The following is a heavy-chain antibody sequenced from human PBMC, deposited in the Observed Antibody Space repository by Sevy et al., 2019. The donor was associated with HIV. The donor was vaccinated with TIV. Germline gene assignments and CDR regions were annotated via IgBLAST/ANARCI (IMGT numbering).Heavy chain of an antibody. CDR3: ATNAPGYYDILTGHLSPDY. CDR1: GGSISGSNYY. D-gene: IGHD3-9*01. CDR2: IYYSGST. J-gene: IGHJ4*02. V-gene: IGHV4-39*01. Sequence: SETLSLTCTVSGGSISGSNYYWGWIRQPPGKGLEWIATIYYSGSTYYNPSLKSRVTISVDTSKNQFSLNLSSVTAADTAVYYCATNAPGYYDILTGHLSPDYWGQGTLVTVSS.